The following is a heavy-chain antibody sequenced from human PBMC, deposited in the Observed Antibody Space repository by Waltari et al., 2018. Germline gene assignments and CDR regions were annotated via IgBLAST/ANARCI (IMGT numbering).Heavy chain of an antibody. CDR1: GDSITSNTYY. V-gene: IGHV4-39*01. CDR3: ARHSTPRRLGGWAYGTDV. D-gene: IGHD3-16*01. CDR2: VSFGGAT. Sequence: QLQLQESGPGVVKPSETLSLTCAVSGDSITSNTYYRGAWPRQPPGKGLEWIGSVSFGGATSYNPSFKSRVTISADTSKNQFSLRLTSVTAADTAVYYCARHSTPRRLGGWAYGTDVWGRGTTVTVSS. J-gene: IGHJ6*02.